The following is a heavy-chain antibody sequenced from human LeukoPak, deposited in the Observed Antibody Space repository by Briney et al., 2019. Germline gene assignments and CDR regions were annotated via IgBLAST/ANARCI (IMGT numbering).Heavy chain of an antibody. Sequence: ASVKVSCKASGYTFTGYYMHWVRQAPGQGLEWMGWINPNSGGTNYAQKFQGRVTMTRDTSISTAYMELSRLRSDDTAVYYRARDMTTSYYYDSSGEQGWGQGTLVTVSS. J-gene: IGHJ4*02. D-gene: IGHD3-22*01. CDR1: GYTFTGYY. CDR3: ARDMTTSYYYDSSGEQG. V-gene: IGHV1-2*02. CDR2: INPNSGGT.